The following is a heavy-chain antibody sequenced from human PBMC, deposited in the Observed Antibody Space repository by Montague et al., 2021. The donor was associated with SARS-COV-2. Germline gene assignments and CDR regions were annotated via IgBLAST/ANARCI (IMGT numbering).Heavy chain of an antibody. V-gene: IGHV3-23*01. J-gene: IGHJ4*02. CDR2: IRLSGGST. CDR3: ASGGVVVVAVSDLEY. D-gene: IGHD2-15*01. CDR1: GFTFSIFA. Sequence: SLRLSCAASGFTFSIFAVSWVRQAPGKGLEWVSAIRLSGGSTYYADSVKGRFTISRDNSKNTLFLQMNSLRADDTAVYYCASGGVVVVAVSDLEYWGQATL.